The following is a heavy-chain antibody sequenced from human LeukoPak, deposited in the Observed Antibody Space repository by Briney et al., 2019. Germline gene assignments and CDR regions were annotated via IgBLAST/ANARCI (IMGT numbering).Heavy chain of an antibody. Sequence: SETLSLTCTVSGGSISSSSYYWGWIRQPPGKGLEWIGSIYYSGSTYYNPSLKSRVTISVDTFKNQFSLKLSSVTAADTAVYYCARDEAVAGKYYWGQGTLVTVSS. CDR1: GGSISSSSYY. J-gene: IGHJ4*02. D-gene: IGHD6-19*01. CDR2: IYYSGST. CDR3: ARDEAVAGKYY. V-gene: IGHV4-39*07.